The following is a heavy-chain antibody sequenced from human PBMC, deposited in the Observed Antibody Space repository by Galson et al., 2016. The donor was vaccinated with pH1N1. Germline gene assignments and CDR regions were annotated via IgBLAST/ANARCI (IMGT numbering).Heavy chain of an antibody. Sequence: TLSLTCTVSGVSVNSPTYYWSWIRQPAGKGLEWIGRFHTGGSTNYKPSLNSRVTISLDASNNQFSLKLTSVTAADTAVYYCAREADSSDSTGYYYKTFDYWGQGILVTVSS. V-gene: IGHV4-61*02. CDR2: FHTGGST. CDR3: AREADSSDSTGYYYKTFDY. J-gene: IGHJ4*02. D-gene: IGHD3-22*01. CDR1: GVSVNSPTYY.